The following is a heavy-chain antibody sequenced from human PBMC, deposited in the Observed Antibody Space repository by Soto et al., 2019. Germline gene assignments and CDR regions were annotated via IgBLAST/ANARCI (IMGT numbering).Heavy chain of an antibody. Sequence: SETLSLTCTVSGGSISTYYWSWIRQPAGKGLEWIGRIDTSGNTNYNPSLKSRVTMSVDTSKKQFSLKLTSVTAADTAVYYCARYSSNWFQTEGMDVWGQGTTVTSP. CDR1: GGSISTYY. CDR2: IDTSGNT. D-gene: IGHD6-13*01. J-gene: IGHJ6*02. V-gene: IGHV4-4*07. CDR3: ARYSSNWFQTEGMDV.